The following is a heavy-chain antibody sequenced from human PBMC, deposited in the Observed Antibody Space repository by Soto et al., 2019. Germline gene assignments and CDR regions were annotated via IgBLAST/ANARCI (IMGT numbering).Heavy chain of an antibody. CDR1: GYTFTSYG. D-gene: IGHD4-17*01. Sequence: ASVKVSCKASGYTFTSYGISWVRQAPGQGLEWMGWISAYNGNTNYAQKLQGRVTMTTDAFTSTAYMELRSLRSDDTAVYYCARGISVYGDYAEGDYWGQGTLVTVS. V-gene: IGHV1-18*01. J-gene: IGHJ4*02. CDR2: ISAYNGNT. CDR3: ARGISVYGDYAEGDY.